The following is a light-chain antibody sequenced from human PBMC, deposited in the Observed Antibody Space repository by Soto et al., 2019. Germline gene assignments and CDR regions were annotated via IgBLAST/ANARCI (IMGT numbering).Light chain of an antibody. CDR3: KKYGSSLRA. Sequence: EIGLTQSPGTLSLSPGERATLSCRASQSVSSSYLAWYQQKPGQAPRLLIYGASSRATGIPDRFSGSGSGTDFTLTISRLEPEDFAVYYCKKYGSSLRAFGQGTQVDIK. V-gene: IGKV3-20*01. CDR2: GAS. J-gene: IGKJ1*01. CDR1: QSVSSSY.